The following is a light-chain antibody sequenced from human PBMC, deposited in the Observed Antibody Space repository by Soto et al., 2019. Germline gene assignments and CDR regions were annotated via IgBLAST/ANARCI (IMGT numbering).Light chain of an antibody. J-gene: IGKJ4*01. CDR2: DAS. Sequence: DIQMTQSPSSVSASVGDRVTITCRASQGISIYLNWYQQKPGKAPKLLIYDASNLETGVPSRFSGSGSGTDFTFTISSLQPEDIATYYCQQYDNLPTFGGGTKVDIK. CDR3: QQYDNLPT. V-gene: IGKV1-33*01. CDR1: QGISIY.